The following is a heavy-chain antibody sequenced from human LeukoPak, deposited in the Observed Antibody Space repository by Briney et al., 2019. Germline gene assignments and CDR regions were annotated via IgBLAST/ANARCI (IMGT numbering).Heavy chain of an antibody. Sequence: ASVKVSCKASGYTFTSYAMNWVRQAPGQGLEWMGWINTNTGNPTYAQGFTGRFVFSLDTSVSTAYLQISSLKASDTAMYYCARRGVAPGYDYWGQGTLVTVSS. J-gene: IGHJ4*02. V-gene: IGHV7-4-1*02. CDR3: ARRGVAPGYDY. D-gene: IGHD3-10*01. CDR2: INTNTGNP. CDR1: GYTFTSYA.